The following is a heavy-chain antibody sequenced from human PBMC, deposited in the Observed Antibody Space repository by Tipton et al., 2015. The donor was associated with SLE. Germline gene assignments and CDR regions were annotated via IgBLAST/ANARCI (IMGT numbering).Heavy chain of an antibody. Sequence: TLSLTCTVSGGSISSYYWSWIRQPPGKGLEWIGYIHHSGSANYNPSLKSRVTISVDTSKTQLSLKLSSVTAADTAVYFCARDQVGVGDFDYWGQGTLVTVSS. CDR2: IHHSGSA. V-gene: IGHV4-59*01. J-gene: IGHJ4*02. CDR1: GGSISSYY. D-gene: IGHD3-16*01. CDR3: ARDQVGVGDFDY.